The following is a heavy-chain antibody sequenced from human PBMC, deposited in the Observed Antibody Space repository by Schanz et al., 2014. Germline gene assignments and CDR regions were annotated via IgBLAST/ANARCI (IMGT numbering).Heavy chain of an antibody. CDR3: ARHMGRLSSSRGNYFDY. CDR2: IYHSGST. J-gene: IGHJ4*02. V-gene: IGHV4-39*01. CDR1: GGSISSSSYF. D-gene: IGHD6-13*01. Sequence: QLQLQESGPGLVKPSETLSLTCTVSGGSISSSSYFWGWIRQPPGKGLEWIGSIYHSGSTYNNPSLKSRVTWPEDTPKNPFPLKLSSVTAADTALYYCARHMGRLSSSRGNYFDYWGQGTLVTVSS.